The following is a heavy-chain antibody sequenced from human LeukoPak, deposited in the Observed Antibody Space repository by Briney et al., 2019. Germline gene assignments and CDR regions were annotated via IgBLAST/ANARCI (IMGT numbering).Heavy chain of an antibody. CDR1: GGSISSGSYY. CDR3: AREDYTYDYVWGTYRG. J-gene: IGHJ4*02. V-gene: IGHV4-61*02. CDR2: IYTSGST. D-gene: IGHD3-16*01. Sequence: PSETLSLTCTVSGGSISSGSYYWSWIRQPAGKGLEWIGRIYTSGSTNYNPSLKSRVTISVDTSKNQFSLKLSSVTAADTAVYYCAREDYTYDYVWGTYRGWSQGTLVTVDS.